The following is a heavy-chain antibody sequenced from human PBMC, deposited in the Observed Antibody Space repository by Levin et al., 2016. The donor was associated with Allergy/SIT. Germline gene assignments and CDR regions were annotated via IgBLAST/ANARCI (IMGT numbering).Heavy chain of an antibody. CDR3: ARDLVSPPPGGNSFSGAFDI. V-gene: IGHV3-21*01. CDR2: ISSSSSYI. D-gene: IGHD4-23*01. J-gene: IGHJ3*02. Sequence: VRQAPGKGLEWVSSISSSSSYIYYADSVKGRFTISRDNAKNSLYLQMNSLRAEDTAVYYCARDLVSPPPGGNSFSGAFDIWGQGTMVTVSS.